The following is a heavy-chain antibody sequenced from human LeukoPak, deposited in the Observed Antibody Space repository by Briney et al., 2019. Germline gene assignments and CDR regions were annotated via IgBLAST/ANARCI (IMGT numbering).Heavy chain of an antibody. J-gene: IGHJ4*02. D-gene: IGHD2-21*02. Sequence: GGSLRLSCAASGFTFSNAWMSWVRQAPGKGLEWVANIKQGGSEKYYVDSVKGRFTISRDNAKNSLYLQMNSLRAEDTAVYYCARENCGGDCAFDYWGQGTLVTVSS. CDR1: GFTFSNAW. CDR3: ARENCGGDCAFDY. CDR2: IKQGGSEK. V-gene: IGHV3-7*01.